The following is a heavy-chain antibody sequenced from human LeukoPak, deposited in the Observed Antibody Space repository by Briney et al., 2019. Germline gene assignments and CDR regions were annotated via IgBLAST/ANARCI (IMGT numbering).Heavy chain of an antibody. Sequence: PGGSLRLSCAASGFTFDDYAMHWVRQAPGKGLEWVSGISWNSGSIGYADSVKGRFTISRDNAKNSLYLQMNSLRAEDMALYYCAKDTGAAFGVVTGFSFDAFDIWGQGTMVTVSS. CDR3: AKDTGAAFGVVTGFSFDAFDI. CDR1: GFTFDDYA. V-gene: IGHV3-9*03. CDR2: ISWNSGSI. J-gene: IGHJ3*02. D-gene: IGHD3-3*01.